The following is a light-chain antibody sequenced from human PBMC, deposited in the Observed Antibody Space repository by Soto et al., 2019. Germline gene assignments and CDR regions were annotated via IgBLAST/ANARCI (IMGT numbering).Light chain of an antibody. J-gene: IGKJ1*01. Sequence: DIQMTQSPSTLSASVGARATITCRASQSISSWLAWYQQNPGKAPKLLICKASSLESGVPSRFSGSGSGTEFTLTISSLQPDDFATYYCQQYNSYSRTFGQGTKVDIK. CDR1: QSISSW. V-gene: IGKV1-5*03. CDR2: KAS. CDR3: QQYNSYSRT.